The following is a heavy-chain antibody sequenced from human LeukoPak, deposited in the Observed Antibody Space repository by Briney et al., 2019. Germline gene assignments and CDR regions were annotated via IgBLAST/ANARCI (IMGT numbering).Heavy chain of an antibody. CDR2: IKQDGSET. V-gene: IGHV3-7*04. CDR1: GFTFTTYW. CDR3: ARGKGLDY. J-gene: IGHJ4*02. Sequence: PGGSLRLSCAASGFTFTTYWMSWVRQAPGKGLEWVANIKQDGSETYYVDSVKGRFTISRDNAKKSLYLQMNNLRAEDTAVYYCARGKGLDYWGQGTLVTVSS.